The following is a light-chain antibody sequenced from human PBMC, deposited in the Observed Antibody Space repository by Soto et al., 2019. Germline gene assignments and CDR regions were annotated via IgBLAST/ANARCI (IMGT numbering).Light chain of an antibody. Sequence: QSALTQPASVSGSPGQSITISCTGTSSDVGSYNLVSWYQQCPGRAPKVMIFEVTKRPSGVSNRFSGSKSGNTASLTISGLQAEDEADYYCCSYAGGSTPVVFGGGTKLTVL. J-gene: IGLJ2*01. CDR2: EVT. CDR3: CSYAGGSTPVV. V-gene: IGLV2-23*02. CDR1: SSDVGSYNL.